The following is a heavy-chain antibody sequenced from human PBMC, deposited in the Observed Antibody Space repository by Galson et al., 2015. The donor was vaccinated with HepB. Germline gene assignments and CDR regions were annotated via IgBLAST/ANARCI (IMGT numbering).Heavy chain of an antibody. Sequence: LSLTCTVSGGSISSSSYYWGWIRQPPGKGLEWIGSIYYSGSTYYNPSLKSRVTISVDTSKNQFSLKLSSVTAADTAVYYCARHWDIVVVPAAVWDPDVWFDPWGQGTLVTVSS. CDR3: ARHWDIVVVPAAVWDPDVWFDP. CDR1: GGSISSSSYY. J-gene: IGHJ5*02. V-gene: IGHV4-39*01. D-gene: IGHD2-2*01. CDR2: IYYSGST.